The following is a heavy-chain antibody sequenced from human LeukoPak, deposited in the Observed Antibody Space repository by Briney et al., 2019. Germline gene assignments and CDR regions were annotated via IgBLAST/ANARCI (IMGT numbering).Heavy chain of an antibody. V-gene: IGHV5-51*01. CDR1: GYSFATNW. D-gene: IGHD4-11*01. CDR2: IYPSDSDT. CDR3: ATTTVTTGSPFDY. J-gene: IGHJ4*02. Sequence: GESLKISCKGSGYSFATNWIGWVRQMPGKGLEWMGIIYPSDSDTRYSPSFQGQVTISADKSISTAYLQWSSLKASDTAMYYCATTTVTTGSPFDYWGQGNLVTVSS.